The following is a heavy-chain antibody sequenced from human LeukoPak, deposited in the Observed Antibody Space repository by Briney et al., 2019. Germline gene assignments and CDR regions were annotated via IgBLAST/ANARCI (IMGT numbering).Heavy chain of an antibody. D-gene: IGHD6-19*01. CDR2: IKQDGSEK. CDR1: GFTFSSYW. CDR3: ARDRGWYDY. Sequence: GGSLRLSCADSGFTFSSYWMSWVRQAPGKGLEWVANIKQDGSEKYYVDSVKGRFTISRDNAKNSLYLQMNSLRVEDTAVYHCARDRGWYDYWGQGTLVTVSS. J-gene: IGHJ4*02. V-gene: IGHV3-7*03.